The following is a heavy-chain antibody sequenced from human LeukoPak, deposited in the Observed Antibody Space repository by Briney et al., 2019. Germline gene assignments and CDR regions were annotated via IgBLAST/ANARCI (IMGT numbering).Heavy chain of an antibody. CDR1: GYRFSSYD. CDR3: ARVHPPRARFHY. CDR2: MNPNSGKT. Sequence: ASVKVSCKASGYRFSSYDINWVRQATGQRLEWMAYMNPNSGKTVFAQNFRGRLTITRSTSMSTAYMELSSLRSQDTAVYYCARVHPPRARFHYWGQGPLVTVPS. D-gene: IGHD6-6*01. V-gene: IGHV1-8*03. J-gene: IGHJ4*02.